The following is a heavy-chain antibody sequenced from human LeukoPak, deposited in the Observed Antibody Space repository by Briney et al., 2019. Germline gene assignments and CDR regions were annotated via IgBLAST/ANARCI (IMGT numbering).Heavy chain of an antibody. J-gene: IGHJ4*02. CDR2: ISGSGGST. Sequence: GGSLRLSCAASGFTFSSYAMSWVRQAPGQGLEWVSAISGSGGSTYYADSVKGRFTISRDNSKNTLYLQMNSLRAEDTAVYYCAKDPEYSSSWSFDYWGQGTLVTVSS. D-gene: IGHD6-13*01. V-gene: IGHV3-23*01. CDR1: GFTFSSYA. CDR3: AKDPEYSSSWSFDY.